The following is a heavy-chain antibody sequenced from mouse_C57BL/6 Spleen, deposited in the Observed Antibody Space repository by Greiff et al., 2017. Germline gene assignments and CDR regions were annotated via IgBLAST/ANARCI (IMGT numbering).Heavy chain of an antibody. D-gene: IGHD1-1*01. CDR3: ARERNGGNYYGSSPMDY. V-gene: IGHV1-18*01. CDR2: INPNNGGT. Sequence: EVQLQQSGPELVKPGASVKIPCKASGYTFTDYNMDWVKQSHGKSLEWIGDINPNNGGTIYNQKFKGKATLTVDKSSSTAYMELRSLTSEDTAVYYCARERNGGNYYGSSPMDYWGQGTSVTVSS. J-gene: IGHJ4*01. CDR1: GYTFTDYN.